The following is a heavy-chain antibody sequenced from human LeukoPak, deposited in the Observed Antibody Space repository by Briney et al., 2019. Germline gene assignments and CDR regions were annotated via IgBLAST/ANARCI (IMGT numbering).Heavy chain of an antibody. D-gene: IGHD1-1*01. Sequence: LSLTCTVSGGSISSYYWSWSRQPPGKGLEWIGFIRSSIYGGTPKAAASVKGRFIFSRDDSKGVAYLRMNSLKTDDTAVYYCSREWGNGNDLRPDSWGQGTLVTVSS. CDR3: SREWGNGNDLRPDS. CDR1: GGSISSYY. J-gene: IGHJ4*02. CDR2: IRSSIYGGTP. V-gene: IGHV3-49*03.